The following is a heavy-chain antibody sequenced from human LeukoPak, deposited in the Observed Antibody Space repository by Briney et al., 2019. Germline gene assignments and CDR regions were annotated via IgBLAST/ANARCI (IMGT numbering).Heavy chain of an antibody. CDR1: GYTFPGYY. D-gene: IGHD3-3*01. CDR2: INSNSGGT. Sequence: ASVKVSCKASGYTFPGYYMHGVRQAPGQGLEWMGRINSNSGGTNYAQKFQGRVTMTRDTSISTAYMELSRLRSDDTAVYYCARGGAYYDFWSGYYIYVYWGQGTLVTVSS. CDR3: ARGGAYYDFWSGYYIYVY. V-gene: IGHV1-2*06. J-gene: IGHJ4*02.